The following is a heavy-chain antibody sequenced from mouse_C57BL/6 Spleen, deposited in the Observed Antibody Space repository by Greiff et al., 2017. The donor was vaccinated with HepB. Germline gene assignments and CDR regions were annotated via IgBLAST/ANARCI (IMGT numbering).Heavy chain of an antibody. V-gene: IGHV1-81*01. CDR3: ARCYGSSSGFAY. J-gene: IGHJ3*01. CDR1: GYTFTSYG. D-gene: IGHD1-1*01. CDR2: IYPRSGNT. Sequence: QVQLQQSGAELARPGASVKLSCKASGYTFTSYGISWVKQRTGQGLEWIGEIYPRSGNTYYNEKFKGKATLTADKSSSTAYMELRSLTSEDSAVYFCARCYGSSSGFAYWGQGTLVTVSA.